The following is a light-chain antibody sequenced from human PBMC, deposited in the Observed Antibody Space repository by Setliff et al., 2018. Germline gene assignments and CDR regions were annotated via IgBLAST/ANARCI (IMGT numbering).Light chain of an antibody. CDR3: CSYAGNNIYV. Sequence: QSALTQSRSVSGSPGQSITISCTGTSRDIGSYNYVSWYQQSPGKVPKLIIYDVNERPSGVPARFPGSKSGTTASLTISGLQADDEADYFCCSYAGNNIYVFGSGTKVTVL. CDR1: SRDIGSYNY. CDR2: DVN. V-gene: IGLV2-11*01. J-gene: IGLJ1*01.